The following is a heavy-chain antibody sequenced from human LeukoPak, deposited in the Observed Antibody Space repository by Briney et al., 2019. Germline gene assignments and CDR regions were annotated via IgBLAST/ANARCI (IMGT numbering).Heavy chain of an antibody. J-gene: IGHJ3*02. CDR1: GDSVSSYS. CDR3: ARRGWSDAFDI. CDR2: IFFVGTT. V-gene: IGHV4-59*02. D-gene: IGHD6-19*01. Sequence: SETLSLTCPMSGDSVSSYSWSWIRQPPGKGLGWIAYIFFVGTTHYNPSLKSRATISIDTSKNQFSLKLTSVTAADTAMYYCARRGWSDAFDIWGQGTMVTVSS.